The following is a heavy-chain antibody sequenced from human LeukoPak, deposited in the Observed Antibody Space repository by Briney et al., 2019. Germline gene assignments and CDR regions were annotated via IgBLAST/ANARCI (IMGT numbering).Heavy chain of an antibody. Sequence: GGSLRLSCAASGFTFVSYWMHWVRQAPGKGLVWVSRINGYGSSTDYADSVKGRFTISRDNAKNTLYLQMNSLRAEDTAVYYCARDAPGNTALDYWGQGTLVTVSS. J-gene: IGHJ4*02. CDR2: INGYGSST. V-gene: IGHV3-74*01. CDR3: ARDAPGNTALDY. D-gene: IGHD5-18*01. CDR1: GFTFVSYW.